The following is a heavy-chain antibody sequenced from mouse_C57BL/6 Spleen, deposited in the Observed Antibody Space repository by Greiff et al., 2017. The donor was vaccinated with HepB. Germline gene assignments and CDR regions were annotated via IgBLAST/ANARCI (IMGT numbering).Heavy chain of an antibody. CDR2: ISYDGSN. D-gene: IGHD2-4*01. J-gene: IGHJ3*01. CDR3: ASYYDYPY. V-gene: IGHV3-6*01. Sequence: EVQLQQSGPGLVKPSQSLSLTCSVPGYSITSGYYWNWIRQFPGNKLEWMGYISYDGSNNYNPSLKNRISITRDTSKNQFFLKLNSVTTEDTATYYCASYYDYPYWGQGTLVTVSA. CDR1: GYSITSGYY.